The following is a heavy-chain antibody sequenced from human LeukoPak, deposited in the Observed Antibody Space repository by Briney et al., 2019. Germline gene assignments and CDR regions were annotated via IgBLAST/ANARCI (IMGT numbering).Heavy chain of an antibody. D-gene: IGHD3-3*01. V-gene: IGHV3-21*01. CDR1: GFTFSSCS. CDR2: ISSSSSYI. J-gene: IGHJ6*02. Sequence: GGSLRLSCAASGFTFSSCSMNWVRQAPGKGLEWVSSISSSSSYIYYADSVKGRFTISRDNAKNSLYLQMNSLRAEDTAVYYCAVLLTYYDFWSGYLSDVWGQGTTVTVSS. CDR3: AVLLTYYDFWSGYLSDV.